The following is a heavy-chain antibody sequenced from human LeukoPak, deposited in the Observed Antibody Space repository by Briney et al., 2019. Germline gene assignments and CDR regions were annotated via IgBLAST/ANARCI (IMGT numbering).Heavy chain of an antibody. CDR3: ARLSSSWQDFDY. J-gene: IGHJ4*02. CDR2: MIPNSGNT. CDR1: GYTFTSYD. Sequence: ASVKVSCKASGYTFTSYDINWVRQATGQGLEWMGWMIPNSGNTGYAQKFQGRVTMTRNTSISTAYMELSSLRSEDAAVYYCARLSSSWQDFDYWGQGTLVTVSS. D-gene: IGHD6-13*01. V-gene: IGHV1-8*01.